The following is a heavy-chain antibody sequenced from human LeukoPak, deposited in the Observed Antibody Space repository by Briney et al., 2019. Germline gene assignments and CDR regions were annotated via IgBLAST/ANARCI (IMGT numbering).Heavy chain of an antibody. V-gene: IGHV4-31*03. CDR3: AHAVHSSGWYGGVDY. CDR1: GGSISSGSYY. CDR2: IYYSGST. D-gene: IGHD6-19*01. J-gene: IGHJ4*02. Sequence: SQTLSLTCTVSGGSISSGSYYWSWIRQHPGKGLEWIGYIYYSGSTYYNPSLKSRVTISVDTSKNQFSLKLSSVTAADTAVYYCAHAVHSSGWYGGVDYWGQGTLVTVSS.